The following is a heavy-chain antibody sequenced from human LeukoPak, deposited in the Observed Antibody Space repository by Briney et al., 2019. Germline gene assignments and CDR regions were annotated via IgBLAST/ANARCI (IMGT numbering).Heavy chain of an antibody. J-gene: IGHJ6*04. Sequence: GGSLRLSCAASGFTFSSYGMHWVRQAPGKGLEWVAVIWYDGSNKYYADSVKGRFTISRDNSKNTLYLQMNSLRAEDTAVYYCARDGCSSTSCYPNYYYYGMDVWVKGTTVTVSS. CDR3: ARDGCSSTSCYPNYYYYGMDV. V-gene: IGHV3-33*01. D-gene: IGHD2-2*01. CDR2: IWYDGSNK. CDR1: GFTFSSYG.